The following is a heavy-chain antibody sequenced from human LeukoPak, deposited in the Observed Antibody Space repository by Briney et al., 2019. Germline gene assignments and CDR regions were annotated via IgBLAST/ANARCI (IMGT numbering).Heavy chain of an antibody. J-gene: IGHJ6*02. CDR1: GGSISSYY. D-gene: IGHD4-11*01. Sequence: SETLSLTCTVSGGSISSYYWSWIRQPPGKGLEWIGYIYYSGSTNYNPSLKSRVTISVDTSKNQFSLKLSSVTAADTAVYYCAREGRIYSNVLYYYYGMDVWGQGTTVTVSS. CDR3: AREGRIYSNVLYYYYGMDV. V-gene: IGHV4-59*01. CDR2: IYYSGST.